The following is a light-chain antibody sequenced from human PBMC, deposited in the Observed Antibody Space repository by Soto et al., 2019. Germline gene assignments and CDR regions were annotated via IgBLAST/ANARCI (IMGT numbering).Light chain of an antibody. Sequence: EIQMTQSPSSVSASVGDRVTITCRASQGISTWLAWYQQKAGKAPNLLIYGASNLHSGVPSRFSGSGSGTHFTLSISSLQPEDFATYYCQQANSFPITFGQGTRLEIK. CDR2: GAS. J-gene: IGKJ5*01. CDR1: QGISTW. V-gene: IGKV1-12*01. CDR3: QQANSFPIT.